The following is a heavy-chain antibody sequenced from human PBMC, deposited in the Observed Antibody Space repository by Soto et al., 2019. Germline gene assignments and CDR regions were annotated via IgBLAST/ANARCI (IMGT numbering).Heavy chain of an antibody. D-gene: IGHD1-26*01. V-gene: IGHV3-48*02. CDR3: ARVPTRALDY. Sequence: EVQLVDSGGGLVQPGGSLRLSCAASGFTFSSYTMNWVRQAPGKGLEWISYISRSSRTIYYADSVKGRFTISRDNAQNSLYLQMTSLRDEDTAVYYCARVPTRALDYWGQGTLVTVSS. CDR2: ISRSSRTI. J-gene: IGHJ4*02. CDR1: GFTFSSYT.